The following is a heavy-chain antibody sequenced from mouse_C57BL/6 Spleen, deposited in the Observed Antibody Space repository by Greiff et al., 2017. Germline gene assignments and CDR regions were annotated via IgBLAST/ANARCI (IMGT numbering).Heavy chain of an antibody. J-gene: IGHJ3*01. V-gene: IGHV1-50*01. CDR2: IDPSDSYT. D-gene: IGHD6-1*01. CDR3: ARVGAAVTWFAY. CDR1: GYTFTSYW. Sequence: VQLQQPGAELVKPGASVKLSCKASGYTFTSYWMQWVKQRPGQGLEWIGEIDPSDSYTNYNQKFKGKATLTVETSSSTAYMQLSSLTSEDSAVYYCARVGAAVTWFAYWGQGTLVTVSA.